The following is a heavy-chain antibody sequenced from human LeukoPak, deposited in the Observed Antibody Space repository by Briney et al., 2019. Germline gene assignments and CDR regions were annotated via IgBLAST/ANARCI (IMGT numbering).Heavy chain of an antibody. CDR1: GFTFSSYW. V-gene: IGHV3-7*04. Sequence: PGGSLRLSCAASGFTFSSYWMSWVRQAPGKGLEWVANIKQDGSEEYYVDSVTGRFTISRDNAKNSLYLQMNSLRAEDTAVYYCARDRSGYPFGYWGQGTLVTVSS. J-gene: IGHJ4*02. CDR3: ARDRSGYPFGY. CDR2: IKQDGSEE. D-gene: IGHD5-12*01.